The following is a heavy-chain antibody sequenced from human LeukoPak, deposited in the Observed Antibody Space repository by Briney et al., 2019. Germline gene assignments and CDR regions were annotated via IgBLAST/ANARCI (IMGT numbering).Heavy chain of an antibody. Sequence: SETLSFTCTVSGGYISSYYWSWLRQPAGKGLEWIGRIYTSGSTNYNPSLKSRVTMSVDTSKNQFSLKLSSVTAADTAVYYCARDGSGSYYSWFDPWGQGTLVTVSS. V-gene: IGHV4-4*07. CDR2: IYTSGST. CDR1: GGYISSYY. CDR3: ARDGSGSYYSWFDP. J-gene: IGHJ5*02. D-gene: IGHD3-10*01.